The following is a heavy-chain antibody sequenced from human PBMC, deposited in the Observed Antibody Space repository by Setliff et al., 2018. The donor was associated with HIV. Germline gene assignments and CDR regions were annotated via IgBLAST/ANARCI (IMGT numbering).Heavy chain of an antibody. CDR3: ARVASYDFWSGYLHYFDY. D-gene: IGHD3-3*01. CDR2: ITDSGST. J-gene: IGHJ4*02. Sequence: SETLSLTCAVYGGSFSGYSWSWIRQPPGKGLEWIGEITDSGSTNYTPSLKSRVTISIDTSTNQFSLKLSSVTAADTAVYYCARVASYDFWSGYLHYFDYWGQGTPVTVSS. V-gene: IGHV4-34*01. CDR1: GGSFSGYS.